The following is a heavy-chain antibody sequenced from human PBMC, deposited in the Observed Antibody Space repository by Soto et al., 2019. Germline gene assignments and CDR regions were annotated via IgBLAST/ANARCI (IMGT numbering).Heavy chain of an antibody. CDR2: IYSGGST. CDR1: GFTVSSNY. V-gene: IGHV3-53*04. Sequence: GGSLRLSCAASGFTVSSNYMSWVRQAPGKGLEWVSVIYSGGSTYYADSVKGRFTISRHNSKNTLYLQMNSLRAEDTAVYYCARERRQQLVGLDYYYYMDVWGKGTTVTVSS. CDR3: ARERRQQLVGLDYYYYMDV. J-gene: IGHJ6*03. D-gene: IGHD6-13*01.